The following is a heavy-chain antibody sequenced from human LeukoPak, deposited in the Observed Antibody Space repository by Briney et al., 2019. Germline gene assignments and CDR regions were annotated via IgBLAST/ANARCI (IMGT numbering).Heavy chain of an antibody. Sequence: GGSLRLSCSASGFSFSRYVLHWVRQAPGRGLEYVSMISSNGGSTHYADSVKGRFTISRDNSKNTLYLQMSSLRVDDTAVYYCVKESSGGPFYDFWSARSPYYGLDVWGQGTTVIVSS. CDR3: VKESSGGPFYDFWSARSPYYGLDV. CDR1: GFSFSRYV. J-gene: IGHJ6*02. D-gene: IGHD3-3*01. V-gene: IGHV3-64D*06. CDR2: ISSNGGST.